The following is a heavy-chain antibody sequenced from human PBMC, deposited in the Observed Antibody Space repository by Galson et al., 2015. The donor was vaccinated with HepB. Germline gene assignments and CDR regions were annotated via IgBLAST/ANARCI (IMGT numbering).Heavy chain of an antibody. CDR2: ISSSSSYI. D-gene: IGHD3-16*01. CDR1: GFTFSSYS. J-gene: IGHJ4*02. Sequence: SLRLSCAASGFTFSSYSMNWVRQAPGKGLEWVSSISSSSSYIYYADSVKGRFTISRDNAKNSLYLQMNSLRAEDTAVYYCARAIVITFGGVNEFDYWGQGTLVTVSS. CDR3: ARAIVITFGGVNEFDY. V-gene: IGHV3-21*01.